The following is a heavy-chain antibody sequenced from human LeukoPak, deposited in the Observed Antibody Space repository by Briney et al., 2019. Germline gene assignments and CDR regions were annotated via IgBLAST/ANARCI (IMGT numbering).Heavy chain of an antibody. CDR3: ARDRGLTTVVTHYYYYGTDV. CDR2: ISAYSGNT. V-gene: IGHV1-18*01. J-gene: IGHJ6*02. Sequence: GASVKVSCKASNYIFTSYGVSWVRQAPGQGLEWMGWISAYSGNTHYAENLQGRVTMTTDTSTTTAYMELRSLRSDDTAVYYCARDRGLTTVVTHYYYYGTDVWGQGTTVTVSS. CDR1: NYIFTSYG. D-gene: IGHD4-23*01.